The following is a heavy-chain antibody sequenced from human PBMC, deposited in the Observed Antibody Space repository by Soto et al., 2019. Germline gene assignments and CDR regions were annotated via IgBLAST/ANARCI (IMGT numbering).Heavy chain of an antibody. V-gene: IGHV3-21*01. CDR1: EVTCRSYS. CDR3: ARDPIAVAGTGTDY. J-gene: IGHJ4*02. D-gene: IGHD6-19*01. Sequence: GGSLIVSCAASEVTCRSYSMNWVRQAPGKGLEWVSSISSSSSYIYYADSVKGRFTISRDNAKNSLYLQMNSLRAEDTAVYYCARDPIAVAGTGTDYWGQGTLVTVSS. CDR2: ISSSSSYI.